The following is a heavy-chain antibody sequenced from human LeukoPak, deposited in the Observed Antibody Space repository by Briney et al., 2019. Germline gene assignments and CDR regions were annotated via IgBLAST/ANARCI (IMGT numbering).Heavy chain of an antibody. CDR1: GFTFSSYW. J-gene: IGHJ5*02. CDR3: ARDRGASRYYDSSGYTT. CDR2: INSDGSST. D-gene: IGHD3-22*01. Sequence: GGSLRLSCAASGFTFSSYWMHWVRHAPGKGLVWVSRINSDGSSTSYADSVKGRFTISRDNAKNTLYLQMNSLRAEDTAVYYCARDRGASRYYDSSGYTTWGQGTLVTVSS. V-gene: IGHV3-74*01.